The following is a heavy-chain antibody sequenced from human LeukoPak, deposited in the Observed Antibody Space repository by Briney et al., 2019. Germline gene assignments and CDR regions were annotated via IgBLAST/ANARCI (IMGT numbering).Heavy chain of an antibody. D-gene: IGHD6-13*01. CDR2: ISNDGSNK. CDR1: GLTFNNYA. CDR3: AKAGYSSSWYVDY. V-gene: IGHV3-30*18. J-gene: IGHJ4*02. Sequence: GGSLRLSCAASGLTFNNYALTWIRQAPGKGLEWVAVISNDGSNKYYADSVKGRFTISRDNSKNTLYLQMNSLRAEDTAVYYCAKAGYSSSWYVDYWGQGTLVLVSS.